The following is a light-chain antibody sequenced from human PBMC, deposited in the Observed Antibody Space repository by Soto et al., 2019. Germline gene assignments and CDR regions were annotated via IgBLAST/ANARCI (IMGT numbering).Light chain of an antibody. CDR1: SSDVGGYNY. J-gene: IGLJ3*02. CDR3: QVWDSSSDHPV. V-gene: IGLV2-14*01. Sequence: QSVLTQPASVSGSRGQSITISCTGTSSDVGGYNYVSWFQHNPGKAPKVMIYEVTNRPSGVSNRFSGSKSGNTASLTISRVEAGDEADYYCQVWDSSSDHPVFGGGTKVTVL. CDR2: EVT.